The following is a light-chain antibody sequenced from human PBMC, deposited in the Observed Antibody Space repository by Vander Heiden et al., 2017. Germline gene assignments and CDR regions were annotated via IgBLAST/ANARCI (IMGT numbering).Light chain of an antibody. CDR3: QQRSNWNT. Sequence: EIVFTQSPATLSLSPGERATLSCRASQSVSSYLAWYQQKPGQAPRLLIYDASNRATGIPARFSGSGSGTDFTLTISSLEPEDFAVYYCQQRSNWNTFGGGTKVEIK. V-gene: IGKV3-11*01. J-gene: IGKJ4*01. CDR1: QSVSSY. CDR2: DAS.